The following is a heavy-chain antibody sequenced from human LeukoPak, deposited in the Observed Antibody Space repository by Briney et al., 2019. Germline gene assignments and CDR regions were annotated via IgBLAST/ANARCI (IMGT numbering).Heavy chain of an antibody. CDR2: INTNTGNP. V-gene: IGHV7-4-1*02. J-gene: IGHJ4*02. CDR1: GYSFTSYA. CDR3: ARDPRFYGSGSYYDY. D-gene: IGHD3-10*01. Sequence: ASVKVSCKASGYSFTSYAMTWVRQAPGQGLEWMAWINTNTGNPTYAQGFTGRFVFSLDTSVSTAYLQISSLKVEDTAVYYCARDPRFYGSGSYYDYWGQGTLVTVSS.